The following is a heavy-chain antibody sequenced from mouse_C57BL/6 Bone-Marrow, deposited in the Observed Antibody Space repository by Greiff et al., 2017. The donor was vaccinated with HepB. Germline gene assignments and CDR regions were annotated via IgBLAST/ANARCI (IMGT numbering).Heavy chain of an antibody. CDR1: GFTFSSYG. Sequence: EVKLMESGGDLVKPGGSLKLSCAASGFTFSSYGMSWVRQTPDKRLEWVATISSGGSYTYYPDSVKGRFTISRDNAKNTLYLQMSRLKSEDTAMYYCAGGHYYGSSYEGFAYWGQGTLVTVSA. CDR2: ISSGGSYT. D-gene: IGHD1-1*01. CDR3: AGGHYYGSSYEGFAY. V-gene: IGHV5-6*01. J-gene: IGHJ3*01.